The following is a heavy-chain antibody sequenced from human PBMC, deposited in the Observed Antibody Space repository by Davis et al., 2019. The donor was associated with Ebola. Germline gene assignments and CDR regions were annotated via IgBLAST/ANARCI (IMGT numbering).Heavy chain of an antibody. CDR1: GGTFSSYA. Sequence: AASVKVSCKASGGTFSSYAISWVRQAPGQGLEWMGWINPNSGGTNYAQKFQGWVTMTRDTSISTAYMELSRLRSDDTAVYYCARGKAAAGSNWFDPWGQGTLVTVSS. CDR2: INPNSGGT. D-gene: IGHD6-13*01. J-gene: IGHJ5*02. CDR3: ARGKAAAGSNWFDP. V-gene: IGHV1-2*04.